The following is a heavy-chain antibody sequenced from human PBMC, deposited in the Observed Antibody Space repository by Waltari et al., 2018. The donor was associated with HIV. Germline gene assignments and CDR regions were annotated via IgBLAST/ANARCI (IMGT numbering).Heavy chain of an antibody. CDR2: INWNAGSL. D-gene: IGHD2-2*01. CDR1: GFALDAYG. Sequence: EVQLVESGGSVVRPGGSLRLSCAASGFALDAYGMSWVRQAPGKGLEWISGINWNAGSLGYADSVKGRFTISRDTAKNALYLQMNNLRAEDTALYHCARDKVAGAMDGGDGMDVWGQGTTVIVSS. J-gene: IGHJ6*02. V-gene: IGHV3-20*01. CDR3: ARDKVAGAMDGGDGMDV.